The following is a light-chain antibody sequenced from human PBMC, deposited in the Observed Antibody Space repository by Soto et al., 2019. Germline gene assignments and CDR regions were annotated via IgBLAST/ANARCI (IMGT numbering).Light chain of an antibody. Sequence: DVQMTQSPSSLSASVGDRVSITCRASQSITTSLAWYQQKPGRAPKVLIYDASSLERGVPSRFSGSGSGTEFTLTIRSLQPDDSATYFCQQYDNLWTFGQGTKVDIK. CDR2: DAS. V-gene: IGKV1-5*01. CDR3: QQYDNLWT. CDR1: QSITTS. J-gene: IGKJ1*01.